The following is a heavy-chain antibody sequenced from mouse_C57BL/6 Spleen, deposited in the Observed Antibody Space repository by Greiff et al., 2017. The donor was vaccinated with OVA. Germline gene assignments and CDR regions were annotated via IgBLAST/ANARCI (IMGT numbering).Heavy chain of an antibody. D-gene: IGHD1-1*01. CDR3: ARRAVNAMDY. J-gene: IGHJ4*01. V-gene: IGHV1-64*01. CDR1: GYTFTSYW. CDR2: IHPNCGST. Sequence: QVQLQQPGAELVKPGASVKLSCKASGYTFTSYWMHWVKQRPGQGLEWIGMIHPNCGSTNYNEKFKSKATLTVDKSSSTAYMQLSSLTSEDSAVYYCARRAVNAMDYWGQGTSVTVSS.